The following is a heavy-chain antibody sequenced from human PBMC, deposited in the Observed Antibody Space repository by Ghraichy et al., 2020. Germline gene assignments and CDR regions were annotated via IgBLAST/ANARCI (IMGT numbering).Heavy chain of an antibody. Sequence: SETLSLTCSVSGGAVSNPIYYWGWVRQPPGKGLEWIGSVSYSGTTYYNSSLLSRVIISVDTSKNHLSLDLSSVTAADTAVYYCATNAFCPDTSCYGAFHHWGHGIRVTVSS. J-gene: IGHJ4*01. D-gene: IGHD3-22*01. CDR3: ATNAFCPDTSCYGAFHH. V-gene: IGHV4-39*02. CDR2: VSYSGTT. CDR1: GGAVSNPIYY.